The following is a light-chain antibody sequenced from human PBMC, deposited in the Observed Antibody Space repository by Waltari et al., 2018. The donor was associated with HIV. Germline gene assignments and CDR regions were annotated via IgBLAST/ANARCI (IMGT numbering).Light chain of an antibody. CDR3: QQRSNWLT. CDR1: QSVSSY. Sequence: EIVLTQSPATLSLSPGVRATLSCRASQSVSSYLAGYQQKPGQAPRLLIYDATNRAAGIPARFSCSGSGTDFTLTISSLEPEDFAVYYCQQRSNWLTFGGGTKVEIK. J-gene: IGKJ4*01. V-gene: IGKV3-11*01. CDR2: DAT.